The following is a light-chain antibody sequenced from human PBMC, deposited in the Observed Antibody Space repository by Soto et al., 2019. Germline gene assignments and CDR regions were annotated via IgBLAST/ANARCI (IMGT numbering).Light chain of an antibody. V-gene: IGLV6-57*04. J-gene: IGLJ2*01. CDR1: SGSIASIY. CDR3: QSYDSSNPVV. CDR2: EDD. Sequence: NFMLTQPHSVSESPGKTVTISCTRSSGSIASIYVQWYQQRPGSAPTTLIYEDDRRPSGVPDRFSGSIDRSSNSASLTISGLKTEDEADYYCQSYDSSNPVVFGGGTKLTVL.